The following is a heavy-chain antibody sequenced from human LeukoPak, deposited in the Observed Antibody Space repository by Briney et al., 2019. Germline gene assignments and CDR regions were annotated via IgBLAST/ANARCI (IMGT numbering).Heavy chain of an antibody. CDR3: ARDSRGYSSSWYWGYYFDY. J-gene: IGHJ4*02. CDR1: GFTVSSNY. CDR2: IYSGGST. D-gene: IGHD6-13*01. Sequence: GGSLRLSCAASGFTVSSNYMSWVRQAPGKGLEWVSVIYSGGSTYYADSVKGRFTISRDNSKNTLYLQMNSLRAEDTAVYYCARDSRGYSSSWYWGYYFDYWGQGTLVTVSS. V-gene: IGHV3-53*01.